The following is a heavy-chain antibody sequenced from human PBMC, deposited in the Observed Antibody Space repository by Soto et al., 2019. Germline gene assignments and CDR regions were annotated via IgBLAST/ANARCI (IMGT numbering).Heavy chain of an antibody. V-gene: IGHV3-33*01. CDR3: ARDLLVGATTWFFDY. CDR2: IWYDGSNK. J-gene: IGHJ4*02. CDR1: GFTFSSYG. Sequence: PGGSLRLSCAASGFTFSSYGMHWVRQAPGKGLEWVAVIWYDGSNKYYADSVKGRFTISRDNSKNTLYLQMNSLRAEDTAVYYCARDLLVGATTWFFDYWGQGTLVTVSS. D-gene: IGHD1-26*01.